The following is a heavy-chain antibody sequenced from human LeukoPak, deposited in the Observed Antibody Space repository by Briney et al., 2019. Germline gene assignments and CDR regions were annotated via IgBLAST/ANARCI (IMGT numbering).Heavy chain of an antibody. CDR2: IYTSGST. D-gene: IGHD6-6*01. CDR1: GGSISSYY. CDR3: ARSSSPMGAFDI. Sequence: SETLSLTCTVSGGSISSYYWSWIRQPAGKGLEWIGRIYTSGSTNYNPSLKSRVTMSVDTSKNQFSLKLSSVTAADTAVYCCARSSSPMGAFDIWGQGTMVTVSS. V-gene: IGHV4-4*07. J-gene: IGHJ3*02.